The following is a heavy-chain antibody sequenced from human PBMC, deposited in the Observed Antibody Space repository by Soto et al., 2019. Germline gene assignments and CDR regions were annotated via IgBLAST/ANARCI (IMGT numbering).Heavy chain of an antibody. CDR3: ARVIMIFGVANLGSYFDY. CDR2: ISGRNGNS. D-gene: IGHD3-3*01. CDR1: GYIFENYA. V-gene: IGHV1-18*01. J-gene: IGHJ4*02. Sequence: QVQLVQSGTEVKKPGASVRVSCKTSGYIFENYAINWVRQAPGQGLEWVGWISGRNGNSNFAQSVRGRITMTTDTSTGTAFMDLRNLISDDTAVYYCARVIMIFGVANLGSYFDYWGQGTRVTVSA.